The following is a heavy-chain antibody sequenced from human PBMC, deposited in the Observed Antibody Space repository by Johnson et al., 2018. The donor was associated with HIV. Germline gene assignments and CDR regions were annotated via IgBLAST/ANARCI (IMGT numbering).Heavy chain of an antibody. CDR3: ARDFAVAATGI. CDR2: ISGSGGST. V-gene: IGHV3-23*04. CDR1: GFTFSSYA. D-gene: IGHD6-19*01. Sequence: VQLVESGGGLVQPGGSLRLSCAASGFTFSSYAMSWVRQAPGKGLEWVSAISGSGGSTYYADSVKGRFTISRENAKNSLYLQMNSLRAGDTAVYYCARDFAVAATGIWGQGKMVTVSS. J-gene: IGHJ3*02.